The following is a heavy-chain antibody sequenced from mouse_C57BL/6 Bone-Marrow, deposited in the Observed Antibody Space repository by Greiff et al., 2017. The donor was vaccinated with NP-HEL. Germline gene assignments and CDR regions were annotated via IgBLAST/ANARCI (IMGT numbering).Heavy chain of an antibody. J-gene: IGHJ2*01. CDR3: ARVPYYYGSSGLFFDY. CDR1: GYTFTSYD. Sequence: QVQLQQSGPELVKPGASVKLSCKASGYTFTSYDINWVKQRPGQGLEWIGWISPRDGSTNYNEKFKGKATLTVDTSSSTAYMELHSLTSEDSAVYFCARVPYYYGSSGLFFDYWGQGTTLTVSS. V-gene: IGHV1-85*01. D-gene: IGHD1-1*01. CDR2: ISPRDGST.